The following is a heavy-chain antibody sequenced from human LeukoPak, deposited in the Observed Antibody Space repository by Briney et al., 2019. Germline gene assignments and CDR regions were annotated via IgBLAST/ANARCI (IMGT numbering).Heavy chain of an antibody. D-gene: IGHD6-13*01. CDR1: GFTFSSYA. V-gene: IGHV3-23*01. CDR2: INESGGSI. CDR3: AKVGPVDGMQS. J-gene: IGHJ5*02. Sequence: GGSLRLSCAAAGFTFSSYAMSWVRQAPGKGLEWVSGINESGGSIYNADSVEGRFTISRDNSKNTLYLEMNSLRAEDTAVYYCAKVGPVDGMQSWGQGTLVTVSS.